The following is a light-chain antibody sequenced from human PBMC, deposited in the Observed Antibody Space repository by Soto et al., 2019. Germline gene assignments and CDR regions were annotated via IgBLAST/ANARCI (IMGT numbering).Light chain of an antibody. J-gene: IGKJ5*01. CDR2: AAS. V-gene: IGKV1-39*01. CDR3: QQSYSTLSIT. CDR1: ESINMH. Sequence: DIQMTRSPSSLSASVGDRVTITCRASESINMHLNWYQQKPGKAPKLLIYAASSLQNGVPSRFSGSGSGTDFTLTISNLQPEDFATYYCQQSYSTLSITFGQGTRLEIK.